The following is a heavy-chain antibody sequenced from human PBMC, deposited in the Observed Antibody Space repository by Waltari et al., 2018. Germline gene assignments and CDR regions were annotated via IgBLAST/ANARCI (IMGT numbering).Heavy chain of an antibody. CDR3: ARLGSFGIAAAGTGH. D-gene: IGHD6-13*01. Sequence: QVQLQESGPGLVKPSETLSLTCAVSGYSISSGYYWGWIRQPPGKGLEWIGSIYHSGSTYYNPSLKSRVTISVDTSKNQFSLKLSSVTAADTAVYYCARLGSFGIAAAGTGHWGQGTLVTVSS. CDR1: GYSISSGYY. V-gene: IGHV4-38-2*01. J-gene: IGHJ4*02. CDR2: IYHSGST.